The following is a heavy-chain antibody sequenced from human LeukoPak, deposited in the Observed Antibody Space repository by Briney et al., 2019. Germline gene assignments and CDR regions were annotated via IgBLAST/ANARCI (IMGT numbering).Heavy chain of an antibody. J-gene: IGHJ5*02. Sequence: GASVKVSCKASGYTFTGYYMHWVRQAPGQGLEWMGWINPNSGGTNYAQKFQGRVTMTRDTSISTAYMELSRLRSDDTAVYYCARDRAQGIVVVPAASHRFDPWGQGTLVTVSS. CDR1: GYTFTGYY. D-gene: IGHD2-2*01. CDR3: ARDRAQGIVVVPAASHRFDP. CDR2: INPNSGGT. V-gene: IGHV1-2*02.